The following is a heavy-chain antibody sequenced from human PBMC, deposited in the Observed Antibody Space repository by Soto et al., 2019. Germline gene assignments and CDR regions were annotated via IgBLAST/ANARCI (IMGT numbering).Heavy chain of an antibody. CDR2: FDPEDGET. CDR3: ARDPAGGGAFDY. V-gene: IGHV1-24*01. Sequence: ASVKVSCKVSGYTLTELSMHWVRQAPGKGLEWMGGFDPEDGETIYAQKFQGRVTMTEDTSTDTAYMELSSLRSEDTAVYFCARDPAGGGAFDYWGQGTPVTVSS. J-gene: IGHJ4*02. CDR1: GYTLTELS. D-gene: IGHD6-25*01.